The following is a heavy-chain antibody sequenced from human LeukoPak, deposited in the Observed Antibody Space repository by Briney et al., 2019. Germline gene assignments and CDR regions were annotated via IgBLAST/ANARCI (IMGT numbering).Heavy chain of an antibody. CDR1: GGSFSGYY. CDR2: INHSGST. Sequence: SETLSLTCAVYGGSFSGYYWSWIRQPPGKGLEWLGEINHSGSTNYHPSLKGRVTISIDTSKNQFSLKLSSVTAADTAVYYCARRGGKYQLLFKGKGWFDPWGQGTLVTVSS. CDR3: ARRGGKYQLLFKGKGWFDP. J-gene: IGHJ5*02. V-gene: IGHV4-34*01. D-gene: IGHD2-2*01.